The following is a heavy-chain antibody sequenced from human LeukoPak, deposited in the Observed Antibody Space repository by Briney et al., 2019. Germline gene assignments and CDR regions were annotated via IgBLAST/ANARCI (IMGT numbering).Heavy chain of an antibody. V-gene: IGHV4-34*01. J-gene: IGHJ3*02. CDR2: INHSGST. CDR1: GFSFSNFA. CDR3: ARGIYETYGDYDGPNNAFDI. D-gene: IGHD4-17*01. Sequence: GSLRLSCAASGFSFSNFAMAWIRQPPGKGLEWIGEINHSGSTNYNPSLKSRVTISVDASKNQFSLKLSSVTAADTAVYYCARGIYETYGDYDGPNNAFDIWGQGTMVTVSS.